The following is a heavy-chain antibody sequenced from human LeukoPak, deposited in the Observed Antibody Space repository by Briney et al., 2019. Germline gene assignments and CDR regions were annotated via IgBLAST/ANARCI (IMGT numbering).Heavy chain of an antibody. Sequence: ASVKVSCKASGYTFTSYGISWVGQAPGQGLEWMGWISAYNGNTNYAQKLQGRVTMTTDTSTSTAYMELRSLRSDDTAVYYCARDPHSSSWYYYYYGMDVWGQGTTVTVSS. CDR3: ARDPHSSSWYYYYYGMDV. D-gene: IGHD6-13*01. J-gene: IGHJ6*02. CDR1: GYTFTSYG. V-gene: IGHV1-18*01. CDR2: ISAYNGNT.